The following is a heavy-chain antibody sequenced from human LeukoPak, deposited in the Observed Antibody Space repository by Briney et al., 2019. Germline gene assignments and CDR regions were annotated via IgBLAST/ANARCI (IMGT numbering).Heavy chain of an antibody. CDR2: IYYSGST. Sequence: SETLSLTCTVSGGSISSSNYYWGWIRQPPGKGLEWIGTIYYSGSTYYNPSLTSRVTISVDTSKNQFSLKLSSVTAADTAVYYCARHKDYYYSYMDVWGKGTTVTISS. CDR1: GGSISSSNYY. V-gene: IGHV4-39*01. CDR3: ARHKDYYYSYMDV. J-gene: IGHJ6*03.